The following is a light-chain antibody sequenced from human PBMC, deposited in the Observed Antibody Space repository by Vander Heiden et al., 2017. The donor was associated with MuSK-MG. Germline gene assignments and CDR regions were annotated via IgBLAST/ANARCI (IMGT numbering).Light chain of an antibody. CDR3: SSYKSSSTLYV. CDR2: DVS. J-gene: IGLJ1*01. V-gene: IGLV2-14*01. Sequence: QSALTQPASVSGSPGPSITISCTGTSSDVGGYNYVSWYQQNPGKAPKLMIYDVSNRPSGVSNRFSGSKSGNTASLTISGLQAEDEADYYCSSYKSSSTLYVFGTGTKVTVL. CDR1: SSDVGGYNY.